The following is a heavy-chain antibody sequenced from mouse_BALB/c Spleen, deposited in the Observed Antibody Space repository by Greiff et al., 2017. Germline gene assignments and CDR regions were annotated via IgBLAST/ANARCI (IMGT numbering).Heavy chain of an antibody. CDR2: ISSGSSTI. CDR1: GFTFSSFG. V-gene: IGHV5-17*02. Sequence: EVNLVESGGGLVQPGGSRKLSCAASGFTFSSFGMHWVRQAPEKGLEWVAYISSGSSTIYYADTVKGRFTISRDNPKNTLFLQMTSLRSEDTAMYYCASNYFDYWGQGTTLTVSS. CDR3: ASNYFDY. J-gene: IGHJ2*01.